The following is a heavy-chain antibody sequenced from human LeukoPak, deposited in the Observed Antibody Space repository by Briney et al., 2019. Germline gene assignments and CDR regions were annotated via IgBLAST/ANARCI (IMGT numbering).Heavy chain of an antibody. CDR3: ARVDYNNWFDP. CDR1: GGSISSGGYS. J-gene: IGHJ5*02. Sequence: SETLSLTCAVSGGSISSGGYSWSWIRQPPGKGLEWIGYIYHSGSTYYNPSLKSRVTISVDRSKNQFSLKLSSVTAADTAVYYCARVDYNNWFDPWGQGTLVTVSS. CDR2: IYHSGST. D-gene: IGHD4/OR15-4a*01. V-gene: IGHV4-30-2*01.